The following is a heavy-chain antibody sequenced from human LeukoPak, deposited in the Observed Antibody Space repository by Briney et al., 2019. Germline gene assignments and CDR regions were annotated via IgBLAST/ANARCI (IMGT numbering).Heavy chain of an antibody. CDR3: ARRQDGQYYYYYGMDV. CDR2: IYYSGST. Sequence: PSETLSLTCTVSGGSISSYYWSWIRQPPGKGLEWIGYIYYSGSTNYNPSLKSRVTISVDTSKNQFSLKLSSVTAADTAVYYCARRQDGQYYYYYGMDVWGQGTTVTVSS. V-gene: IGHV4-59*08. J-gene: IGHJ6*02. CDR1: GGSISSYY.